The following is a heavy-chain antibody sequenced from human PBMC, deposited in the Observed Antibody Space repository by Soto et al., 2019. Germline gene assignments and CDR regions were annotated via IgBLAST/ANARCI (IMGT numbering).Heavy chain of an antibody. CDR3: ARGHRVPARRGYYYYGMDV. CDR1: GGSFSGYY. D-gene: IGHD2-2*01. V-gene: IGHV4-34*01. CDR2: INHSGST. J-gene: IGHJ6*02. Sequence: PSETLSLTCAVYGGSFSGYYWSWIRQPPGKGLEWIGEINHSGSTNYNPSLKSRVTISVDTSKNQFSLKLSSVTAADTAVYYCARGHRVPARRGYYYYGMDVWGQGTTVTVSS.